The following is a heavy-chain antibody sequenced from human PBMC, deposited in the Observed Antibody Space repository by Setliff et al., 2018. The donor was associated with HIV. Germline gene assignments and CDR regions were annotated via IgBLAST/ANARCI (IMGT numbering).Heavy chain of an antibody. D-gene: IGHD3-9*01. V-gene: IGHV1-2*07. CDR2: QP. J-gene: IGHJ4*02. CDR1: KYTLTKYF. Sequence: ASVKVSCKASKYTLTKYFTQWCDRALDKGMVVAMHQPLRGRVAITSDRSVDTAYMELSSLRSEDTALYYCAGSILTGYYTFGADYWGQGTLVTVSS. CDR3: AGSILTGYYTFGADY.